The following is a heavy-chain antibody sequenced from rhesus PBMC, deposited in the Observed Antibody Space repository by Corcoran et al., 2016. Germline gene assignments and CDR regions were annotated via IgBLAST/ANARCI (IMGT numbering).Heavy chain of an antibody. V-gene: IGHV3S5*01. CDR2: ISNGGGST. Sequence: EVQLVESGGGLVQPGGSLRLSCAASGFTFSSYGMSWVRQAPGKGLEWVSYISNGGGSTYYADSVKGRFTISRDNSKITLSLQMNSLRAEDTAVYYCAKDRDAFDFWGQELRVTVSS. CDR1: GFTFSSYG. J-gene: IGHJ3*01. CDR3: AKDRDAFDF.